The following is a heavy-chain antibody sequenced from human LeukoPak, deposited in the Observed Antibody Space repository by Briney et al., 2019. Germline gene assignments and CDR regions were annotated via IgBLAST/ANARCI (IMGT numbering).Heavy chain of an antibody. V-gene: IGHV3-9*01. CDR2: ISWNSGSI. Sequence: GGSLRLSCAASGFTFDDYAMHWVRQAPGKGLEWVSGISWNSGSIGCADSVKGRFTISRDNAKNSLYLQMNSLRAEDTALYYCAKEGPLYCSGGSCYSQYGMDVWGQGTTVTVSS. CDR3: AKEGPLYCSGGSCYSQYGMDV. D-gene: IGHD2-15*01. J-gene: IGHJ6*02. CDR1: GFTFDDYA.